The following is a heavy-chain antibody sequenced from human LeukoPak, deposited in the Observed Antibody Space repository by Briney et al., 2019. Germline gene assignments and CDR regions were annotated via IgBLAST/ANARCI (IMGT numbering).Heavy chain of an antibody. V-gene: IGHV3-48*03. CDR2: ISSGSTI. D-gene: IGHD3-10*01. Sequence: GGSLRLSCAASGFTFSTYEMNWVRQAPGKGLEWVSYISSGSTIYYADSVKGRFTISRDNAKNSLYLRMNSLRAEDTAVYYCARVDYGSGSYYKSFDYWGQGTLVTVSS. CDR3: ARVDYGSGSYYKSFDY. CDR1: GFTFSTYE. J-gene: IGHJ4*02.